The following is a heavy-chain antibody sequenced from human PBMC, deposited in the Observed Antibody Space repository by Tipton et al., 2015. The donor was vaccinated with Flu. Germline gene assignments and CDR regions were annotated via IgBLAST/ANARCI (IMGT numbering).Heavy chain of an antibody. J-gene: IGHJ4*02. Sequence: TLSLTCAVSGYSISSSSYYWGWIRQPPGKGLEWIGSIYYSGSTYYNPSLKSRVTISVDTSKNQFSLKLSSVTAADTAVYYCARGPRSGTSFGYWGQGTLVTVSS. CDR2: IYYSGST. D-gene: IGHD3-3*01. CDR1: GYSISSSSYY. V-gene: IGHV4-39*01. CDR3: ARGPRSGTSFGY.